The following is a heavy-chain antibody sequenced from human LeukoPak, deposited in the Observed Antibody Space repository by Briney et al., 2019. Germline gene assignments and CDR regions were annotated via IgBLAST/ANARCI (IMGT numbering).Heavy chain of an antibody. CDR2: IYYSGST. J-gene: IGHJ5*02. V-gene: IGHV4-30-4*01. Sequence: SETLSLTCTVSGGSISNGDYYWSWIRQPPGKGLEWIGYIYYSGSTYYNPSLKSRVTISVDTSKNQFSLKLSSVTAADTAVYHCARVDLYSSSWRASNWFDPWGQGTLVTVSS. CDR1: GGSISNGDYY. CDR3: ARVDLYSSSWRASNWFDP. D-gene: IGHD6-13*01.